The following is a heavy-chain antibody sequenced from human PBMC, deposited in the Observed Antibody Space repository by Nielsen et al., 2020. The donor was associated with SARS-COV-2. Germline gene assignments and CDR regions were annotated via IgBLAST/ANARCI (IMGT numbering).Heavy chain of an antibody. CDR1: GYTFTSYG. CDR3: ARARATIFGLVMSYGMDV. V-gene: IGHV1-18*04. Sequence: ASVKVSCKASGYTFTSYGFSWVRQAPGQGLEWMGWISTYNGNTHYAKNVQGRVTMTTDTSTRTAYMELRGLRSDDTAVYYCARARATIFGLVMSYGMDVWGQGTTVAVSS. D-gene: IGHD3/OR15-3a*01. CDR2: ISTYNGNT. J-gene: IGHJ6*02.